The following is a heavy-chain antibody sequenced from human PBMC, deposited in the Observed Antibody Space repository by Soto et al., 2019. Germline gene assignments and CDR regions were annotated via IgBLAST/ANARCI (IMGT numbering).Heavy chain of an antibody. V-gene: IGHV5-51*01. J-gene: IGHJ1*01. CDR3: ERQHPLHSRGWYN. Sequence: PGEALKISCKVSGDSFTSFWIGWVRQMPGKGLEWLGSIYPGDSDTRYSPSFQGQVTISADKSITTDYLQWSSLKASDTAIYYCERQHPLHSRGWYNRGQRSLVTVSS. CDR2: IYPGDSDT. D-gene: IGHD6-19*01. CDR1: GDSFTSFW.